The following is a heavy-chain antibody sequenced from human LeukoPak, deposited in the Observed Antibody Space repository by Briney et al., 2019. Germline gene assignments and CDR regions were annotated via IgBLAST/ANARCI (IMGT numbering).Heavy chain of an antibody. V-gene: IGHV4-59*08. Sequence: SETLSLTCTASGGSMSPYHWGWIRQPPGKGLEWTAYIYYSGSTNYNPALNSRVDISVDTSKNQFSLRLSSVTAADTAIYYCARAVSGRFDYWGQGTLVTVSS. CDR2: IYYSGST. J-gene: IGHJ4*02. CDR1: GGSMSPYH. CDR3: ARAVSGRFDY. D-gene: IGHD6-19*01.